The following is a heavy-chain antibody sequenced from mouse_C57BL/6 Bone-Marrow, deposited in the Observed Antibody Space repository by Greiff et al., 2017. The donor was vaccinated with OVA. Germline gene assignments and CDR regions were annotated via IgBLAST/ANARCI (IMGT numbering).Heavy chain of an antibody. Sequence: VQLKESGAELVRPGASVKLSCTASGFNIKDDYMHWVKQRPEQGLEWIGWIDPENGYTEYASKFQGKATITADTSSNTAYLQLSSLTSEDTAVYYCTLYAMDYWGQGTSVTVSS. CDR1: GFNIKDDY. J-gene: IGHJ4*01. CDR2: IDPENGYT. CDR3: TLYAMDY. V-gene: IGHV14-4*01.